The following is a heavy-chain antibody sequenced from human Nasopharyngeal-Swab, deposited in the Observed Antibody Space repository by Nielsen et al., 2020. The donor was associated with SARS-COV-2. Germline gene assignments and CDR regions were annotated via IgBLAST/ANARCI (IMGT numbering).Heavy chain of an antibody. V-gene: IGHV5-51*01. J-gene: IGHJ6*03. Sequence: GESLKISCKGSGYSFTSYWIGWVRQMPGKGLEWMGIIYPGDSDTRYSPSFQGQVTISADKSISTAYLQWSSLKASDTAMYYCARHVVRGYDPNHYYYYMDVWGKGTTVTVSS. CDR3: ARHVVRGYDPNHYYYYMDV. CDR2: IYPGDSDT. D-gene: IGHD5-12*01. CDR1: GYSFTSYW.